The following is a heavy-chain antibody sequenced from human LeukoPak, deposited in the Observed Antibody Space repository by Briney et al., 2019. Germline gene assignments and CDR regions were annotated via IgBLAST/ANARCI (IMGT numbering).Heavy chain of an antibody. V-gene: IGHV4-4*07. CDR1: GGSISSYY. J-gene: IGHJ4*02. D-gene: IGHD3-10*01. CDR3: ARLGYYGSGTSADY. Sequence: SETLSLTCTVSGGSISSYYWSWIRQPAGKGLEWIGRIYTSGSTNYNPSLKSRVTMSVDTSKNQFSLKLSSVTAADTAVYYCARLGYYGSGTSADYWGQGTLVTVSS. CDR2: IYTSGST.